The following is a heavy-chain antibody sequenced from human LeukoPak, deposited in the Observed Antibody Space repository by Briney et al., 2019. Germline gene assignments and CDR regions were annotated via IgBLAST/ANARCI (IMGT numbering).Heavy chain of an antibody. CDR1: GGSISSGSYY. CDR3: ARDRHITAAGTFDY. V-gene: IGHV4-61*02. CDR2: IYTSGTT. D-gene: IGHD6-13*01. J-gene: IGHJ4*02. Sequence: SQTLSLTCTVSGGSISSGSYYWSWIRQPAGKGLEGIGRIYTSGTTNYSPSLKRRVTISVDTSKNHSSLKVKSVTAADTAVYYCARDRHITAAGTFDYWGQGTLVTVSS.